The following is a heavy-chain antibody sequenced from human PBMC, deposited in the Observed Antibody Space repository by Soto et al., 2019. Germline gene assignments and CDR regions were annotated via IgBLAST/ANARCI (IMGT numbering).Heavy chain of an antibody. D-gene: IGHD3-22*01. CDR3: AKGHSSGYYPIVDY. CDR1: GFTFSSYG. Sequence: PGGSLRLSCAASGFTFSSYGMHWVGQAPGKGLEWVAVISYDGSNKYYADSVKGRFTISRDNSKNTLYLQMNSLRAEDTAVYYCAKGHSSGYYPIVDYWGQGTLVTVSS. CDR2: ISYDGSNK. V-gene: IGHV3-30*18. J-gene: IGHJ4*02.